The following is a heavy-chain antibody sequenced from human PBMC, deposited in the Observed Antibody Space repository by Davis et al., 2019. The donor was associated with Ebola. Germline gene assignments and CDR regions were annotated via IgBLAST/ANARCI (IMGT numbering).Heavy chain of an antibody. V-gene: IGHV4-59*01. CDR3: VRGFGVLDYHYGMDV. D-gene: IGHD3-3*01. CDR2: VHYTGSA. CDR1: GGSISGYY. Sequence: SETLSLTCTVSGGSISGYYWSWIRQSPGKGLEWIGYVHYTGSANYNPSLKSQVTISVDRTTNQFSLRLTSVTAADTAVYYCVRGFGVLDYHYGMDVWGHGTTVIVSS. J-gene: IGHJ6*02.